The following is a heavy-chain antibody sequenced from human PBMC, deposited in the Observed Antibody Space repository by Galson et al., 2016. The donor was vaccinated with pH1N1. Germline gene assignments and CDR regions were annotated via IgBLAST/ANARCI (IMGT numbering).Heavy chain of an antibody. CDR1: GASISSHY. J-gene: IGHJ4*02. V-gene: IGHV4-59*11. CDR3: AREGAGLLRFFDH. D-gene: IGHD2-21*01. Sequence: SETLSLTCTVSGASISSHYWSWIRQPPGKGLEWIGYISYSGDTKYNPSLKSRLTISRDTPKNQFSLKLSSVTAEDTAIYYCAREGAGLLRFFDHWGLGTLVTVSS. CDR2: ISYSGDT.